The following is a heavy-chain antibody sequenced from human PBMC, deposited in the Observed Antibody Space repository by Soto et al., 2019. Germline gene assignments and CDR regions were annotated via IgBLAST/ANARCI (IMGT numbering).Heavy chain of an antibody. Sequence: QFQLVQSGAEVKRPGSSVKVSCKASGGTFSSYAISWVRQAPGQGLEWMGGIIPIFGTANYAQKFQGRVTITADESTSTAYMELSSLRSEDTAVYYCARTFTDTEIYYYYGMDVWGQGTTVTVSS. CDR2: IIPIFGTA. D-gene: IGHD3-16*01. CDR3: ARTFTDTEIYYYYGMDV. CDR1: GGTFSSYA. J-gene: IGHJ6*02. V-gene: IGHV1-69*12.